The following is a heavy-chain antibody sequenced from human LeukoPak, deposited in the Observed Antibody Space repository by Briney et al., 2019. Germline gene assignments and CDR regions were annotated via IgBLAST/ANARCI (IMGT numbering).Heavy chain of an antibody. V-gene: IGHV1-69*13. CDR2: IIPIFGTA. Sequence: ASVKVSCKASGGTFSSYAINWVRQAPGQGLEWMGGIIPIFGTANYAQKFQDRVTITADESTTTAYMELSSLRSEDTAIYYCASRLYCSNTRCRNFPFAYWGQGTLVTVSS. CDR3: ASRLYCSNTRCRNFPFAY. J-gene: IGHJ4*02. CDR1: GGTFSSYA. D-gene: IGHD2-2*01.